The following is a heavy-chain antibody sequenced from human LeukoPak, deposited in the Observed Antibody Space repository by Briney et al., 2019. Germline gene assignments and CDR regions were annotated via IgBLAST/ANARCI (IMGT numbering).Heavy chain of an antibody. CDR2: IKQDGSEK. J-gene: IGHJ3*02. CDR1: GFTFSSYW. D-gene: IGHD3-10*01. V-gene: IGHV3-7*01. CDR3: ARDPAGGSVNAFDI. Sequence: GGSLRLSCAASGFTFSSYWMSWVRQAPGKGLEWVANIKQDGSEKYYVDSVKGRFTISRDNAKNSLYLQMNSLRAEDTAVYYCARDPAGGSVNAFDIWGQGTMVTVSS.